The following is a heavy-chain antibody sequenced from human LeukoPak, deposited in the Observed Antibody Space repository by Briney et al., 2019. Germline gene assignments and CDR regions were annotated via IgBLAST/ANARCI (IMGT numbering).Heavy chain of an antibody. CDR2: INPNSGGT. CDR1: GYTFTTYN. D-gene: IGHD3-22*01. V-gene: IGHV1-2*02. J-gene: IGHJ3*02. Sequence: ASVKVSCKASGYTFTTYNINWVRQAPGQGLEWMGWINPNSGGTNYAQKFQGRVTMTRDTSISTAYMELSRLRSDDTAVYYCAREPRAYYYDSSGYRNAFDIWGQGTMVTVSS. CDR3: AREPRAYYYDSSGYRNAFDI.